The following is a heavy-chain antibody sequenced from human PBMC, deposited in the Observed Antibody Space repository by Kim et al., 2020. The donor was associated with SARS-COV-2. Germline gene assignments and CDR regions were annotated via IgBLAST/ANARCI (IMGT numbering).Heavy chain of an antibody. Sequence: GESLKISCKGSGYSFTSYWIGWVHQMPGKGLEWMGIIYPGDSDTRYSPSFQGQVTISADKSISTAYLQWSSLKASDTAMYYCARPRDPIVGDPWYFDYWGQGTLVTVSS. CDR1: GYSFTSYW. CDR2: IYPGDSDT. V-gene: IGHV5-51*07. CDR3: ARPRDPIVGDPWYFDY. D-gene: IGHD1-26*01. J-gene: IGHJ4*02.